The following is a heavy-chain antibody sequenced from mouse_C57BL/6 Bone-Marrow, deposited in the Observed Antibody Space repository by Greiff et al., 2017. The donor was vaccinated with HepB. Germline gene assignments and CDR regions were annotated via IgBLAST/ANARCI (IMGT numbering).Heavy chain of an antibody. Sequence: QVQLQQSGPGLVQPSQSLSITCTVSGFSLTSYGVHWVRQSPGKGLEWLGVIWRGGSTDYNAAFMSRLSITKDNSKSQVFFKMNSLQAGGTAIYEGEEKGGEMGWGDGGVQGTSVSVSS. CDR3: EEKGGEMGWGDG. D-gene: IGHD1-1*02. CDR1: GFSLTSYG. V-gene: IGHV2-5*01. CDR2: IWRGGST. J-gene: IGHJ4*01.